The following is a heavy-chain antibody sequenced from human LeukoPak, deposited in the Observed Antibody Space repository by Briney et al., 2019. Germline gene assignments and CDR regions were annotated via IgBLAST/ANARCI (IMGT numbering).Heavy chain of an antibody. CDR2: IRYDGSNK. J-gene: IGHJ4*02. CDR3: AKIGGTYYYGSGSSQFDY. D-gene: IGHD3-10*01. V-gene: IGHV3-30*02. CDR1: GFTFSSYG. Sequence: GGSLRLSCAASGFTFSSYGMHWVRQAPGKGLEWVAFIRYDGSNKYYADSVKGRFTISRDNSKNTLYLQMNSLRAEDTAVYYCAKIGGTYYYGSGSSQFDYWGRGTLVTVSS.